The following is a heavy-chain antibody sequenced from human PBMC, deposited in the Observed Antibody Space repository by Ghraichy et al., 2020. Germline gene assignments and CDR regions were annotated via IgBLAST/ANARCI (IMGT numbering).Heavy chain of an antibody. Sequence: SETLSLTCTVSGGSISSSGYYWGWIRQPPGKGLEWIGSVGYSGRTYYKSSLKSRVTVSADTSKNQYSLKVNSVTAADTAVYYCARDSGNWRQFYWGQGMLVTVSS. CDR2: VGYSGRT. J-gene: IGHJ4*02. CDR3: ARDSGNWRQFY. D-gene: IGHD3-10*01. V-gene: IGHV4-39*01. CDR1: GGSISSSGYY.